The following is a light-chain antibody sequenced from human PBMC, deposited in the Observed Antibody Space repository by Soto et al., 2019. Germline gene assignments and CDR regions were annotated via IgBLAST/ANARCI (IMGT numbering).Light chain of an antibody. Sequence: EIVLTQSPATLSLSPGERATLSCRASQSVSGYLAWYQQKPGQAPRLLMYDASNRATGIPARFSGSGSGTDFTLTMSCLEPEDFAVYYCQQRSNWPSTFGGGTKVEIK. J-gene: IGKJ4*01. CDR3: QQRSNWPST. V-gene: IGKV3-11*01. CDR2: DAS. CDR1: QSVSGY.